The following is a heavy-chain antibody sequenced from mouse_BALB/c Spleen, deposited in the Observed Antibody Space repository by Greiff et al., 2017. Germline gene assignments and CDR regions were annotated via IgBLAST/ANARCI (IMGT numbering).Heavy chain of an antibody. J-gene: IGHJ2*01. Sequence: EVQLQQSGPGLVKPSQSLSLTCTVTGYSITSDYAWNWIRQFPGNKLEWMGYISYSGSTSYNPSLKSRISITRDTSKNQFFLQLNSVTTEDTATYYCARRYRYDEGFDYWGQGTTLTVSS. D-gene: IGHD2-14*01. CDR2: ISYSGST. CDR3: ARRYRYDEGFDY. V-gene: IGHV3-2*02. CDR1: GYSITSDYA.